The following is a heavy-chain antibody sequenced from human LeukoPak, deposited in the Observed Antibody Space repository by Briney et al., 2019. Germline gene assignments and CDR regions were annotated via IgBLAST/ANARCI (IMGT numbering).Heavy chain of an antibody. CDR3: ARGPIWFGEEGAFDI. D-gene: IGHD3-10*01. V-gene: IGHV4-59*01. CDR2: IYYSGST. J-gene: IGHJ3*02. CDR1: GGSISSYY. Sequence: SETLSLTCTVSGGSISSYYWSWIRQPPGKGLEWIGYIYYSGSTNYNPSLKSRVTISVDTSKNQFSLKLSSVTAADTAVHYCARGPIWFGEEGAFDIWGQGTMVTVSS.